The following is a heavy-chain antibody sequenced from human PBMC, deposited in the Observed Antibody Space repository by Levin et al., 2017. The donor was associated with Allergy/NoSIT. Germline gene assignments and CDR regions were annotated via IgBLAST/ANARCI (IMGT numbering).Heavy chain of an antibody. CDR2: INPNSGGT. CDR3: AKERGAGAWYYDY. Sequence: ASVKVSCKASGYTFTGYYMHWVRQAPGQGLECMGRINPNSGGTNYAQKFQGRVTMTRDTSISTAYMELSGLKSDDTAVFYCAKERGAGAWYYDYWGQGTLVTVSS. J-gene: IGHJ4*02. CDR1: GYTFTGYY. V-gene: IGHV1-2*06. D-gene: IGHD2-15*01.